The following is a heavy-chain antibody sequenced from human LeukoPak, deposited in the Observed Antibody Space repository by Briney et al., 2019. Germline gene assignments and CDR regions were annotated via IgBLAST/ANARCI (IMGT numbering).Heavy chain of an antibody. V-gene: IGHV1-2*02. CDR1: GYTFTGYY. CDR2: INPNSGGT. D-gene: IGHD2-15*01. CDR3: ARQRLLPDKRIAYGMDV. Sequence: GASVKVSCKASGYTFTGYYMHWVRQAPGQGLEWMGWINPNSGGTNYAQKFQGRVTMTRDTSISTAYMELSRLRSDDTAVYYCARQRLLPDKRIAYGMDVCGQGTTVTVSS. J-gene: IGHJ6*01.